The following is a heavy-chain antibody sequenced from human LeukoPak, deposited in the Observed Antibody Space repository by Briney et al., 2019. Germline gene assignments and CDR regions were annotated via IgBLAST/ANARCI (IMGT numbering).Heavy chain of an antibody. CDR2: VDQNGGKK. Sequence: GGSLRLSCAASGLSFNNYWVSWVRQAPGRGLEWVARVDQNGGKKDYVDSVKGRFTISRDNAERSLYLLMNSLRVEDTAVYYCASGPWELDFWGQGTLVTVSS. V-gene: IGHV3-7*01. CDR3: ASGPWELDF. D-gene: IGHD1-26*01. CDR1: GLSFNNYW. J-gene: IGHJ4*02.